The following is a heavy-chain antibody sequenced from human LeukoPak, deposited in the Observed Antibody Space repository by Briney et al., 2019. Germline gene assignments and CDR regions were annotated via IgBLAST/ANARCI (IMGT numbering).Heavy chain of an antibody. Sequence: SETLSLTCTVSGGSISSSNDYWGWIRRAPGKGLEWIGSVYSSGSSLYNPSLRSRVTVSVDTSKNQFFLRLSSVTAADTAVYYCARRPPNLTWFDPWGQGALVTVSS. CDR1: GGSISSSNDY. J-gene: IGHJ5*02. CDR2: VYSSGSS. D-gene: IGHD1-1*01. CDR3: ARRPPNLTWFDP. V-gene: IGHV4-39*01.